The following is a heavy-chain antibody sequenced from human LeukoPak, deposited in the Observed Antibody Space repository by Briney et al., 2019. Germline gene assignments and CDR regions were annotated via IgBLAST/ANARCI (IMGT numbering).Heavy chain of an antibody. Sequence: PGGSLRLSCAASGFTFSSYSMNWVRQAPGKGLEWVSSISSSSSYIYYADSVKGRFTISRDNAKNSLYLQMNSLRAEDTAVYYCVRDRSWQQLVHMDVWGKGTTVTVSS. CDR1: GFTFSSYS. D-gene: IGHD6-13*01. CDR3: VRDRSWQQLVHMDV. J-gene: IGHJ6*03. V-gene: IGHV3-21*01. CDR2: ISSSSSYI.